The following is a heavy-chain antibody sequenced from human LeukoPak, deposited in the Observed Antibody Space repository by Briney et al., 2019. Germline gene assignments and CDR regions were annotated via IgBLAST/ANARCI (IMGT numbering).Heavy chain of an antibody. CDR2: IYYSGST. V-gene: IGHV4-39*01. CDR1: GASISSSSYY. J-gene: IGHJ6*03. CDR3: ARKILGSGGSYYYYMDV. Sequence: PSETLSLTCTVSGASISSSSYYWGWIRQPPGKVLEWIGSIYYSGSTYYNPSLKSRVTISVDTSKNQFSLKLSSVTAADTAVYYCARKILGSGGSYYYYMDVWGNGTTVIVS. D-gene: IGHD2-15*01.